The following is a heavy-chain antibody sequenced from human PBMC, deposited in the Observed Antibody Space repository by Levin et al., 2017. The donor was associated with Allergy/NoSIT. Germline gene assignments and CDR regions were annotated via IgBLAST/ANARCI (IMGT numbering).Heavy chain of an antibody. Sequence: GESLKISCTGSGFTFGDYAMSWVRQAPGKGLEWVGFIRNKAHGGTTEYAASVKGSLTIYRDDSKRIVYLQMNSPKNEDTAEYFCARGRPTNYDYDWGSYRDGYFDYCGLGTLVTVSS. CDR2: IRNKAHGGTT. D-gene: IGHD3-16*02. CDR1: GFTFGDYA. V-gene: IGHV3-49*04. CDR3: ARGRPTNYDYDWGSYRDGYFDY. J-gene: IGHJ4*02.